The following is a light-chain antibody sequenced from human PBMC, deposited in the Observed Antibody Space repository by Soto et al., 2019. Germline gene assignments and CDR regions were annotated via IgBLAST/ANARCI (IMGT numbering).Light chain of an antibody. J-gene: IGKJ5*01. CDR3: QQVNDYPIP. V-gene: IGKV1-9*01. Sequence: DMEVTQCPSFQSASVGDRVTIACLASQGINSYLAWYQQKPGRAPKLLIYPASTLQSGVPSRFSGSGSGTEFTLTISSLQPEDFATYHCQQVNDYPIPFGQGTRPAI. CDR2: PAS. CDR1: QGINSY.